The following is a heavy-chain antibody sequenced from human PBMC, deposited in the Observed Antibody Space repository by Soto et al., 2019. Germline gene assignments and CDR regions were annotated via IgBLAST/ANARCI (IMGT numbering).Heavy chain of an antibody. J-gene: IGHJ6*02. CDR1: GYSFTSYW. Sequence: GESLKISCKGSGYSFTSYWISWVRQTPGKGLEWMGRIDPSDSYTNYSPSFQGHVTISADKSISTAYLQWSSLKASDTAMYYCARLVRGGYCSGGSCFSYYYYGMDVWGQGTTVTVSS. V-gene: IGHV5-10-1*01. CDR3: ARLVRGGYCSGGSCFSYYYYGMDV. CDR2: IDPSDSYT. D-gene: IGHD2-15*01.